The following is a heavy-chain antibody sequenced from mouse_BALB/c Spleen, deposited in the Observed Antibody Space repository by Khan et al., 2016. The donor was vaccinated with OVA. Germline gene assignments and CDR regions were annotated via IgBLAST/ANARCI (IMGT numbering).Heavy chain of an antibody. J-gene: IGHJ3*01. CDR3: ARPYYGSALFAY. D-gene: IGHD1-1*01. V-gene: IGHV2-9*02. CDR1: GFSLTNYG. CDR2: MWAGGST. Sequence: VELVESGPGLVAPSQSLSIICTVSGFSLTNYGVHWVRQPPGKGLEWLGVMWAGGSTNYNSAIMSRLSISIDNSKSQVFLKMNSLQTDDTAMYYCARPYYGSALFAYWGQGTLVTVSA.